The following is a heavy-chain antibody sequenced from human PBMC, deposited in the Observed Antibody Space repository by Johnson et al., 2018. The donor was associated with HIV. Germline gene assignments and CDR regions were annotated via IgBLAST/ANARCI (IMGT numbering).Heavy chain of an antibody. CDR1: GFTFSSYA. J-gene: IGHJ3*02. D-gene: IGHD1-26*01. V-gene: IGHV3-30*04. Sequence: QVQLVESGGGVVQPWRSLRLSCAASGFTFSSYAMHWVRQAPGKGLEWVAVISYDGTNKHYGDSVRGRFTISRDNSKNTLSLQMNSLRAGDTAVYYCARATLGADDAVDIWGQGTMVTVSS. CDR3: ARATLGADDAVDI. CDR2: ISYDGTNK.